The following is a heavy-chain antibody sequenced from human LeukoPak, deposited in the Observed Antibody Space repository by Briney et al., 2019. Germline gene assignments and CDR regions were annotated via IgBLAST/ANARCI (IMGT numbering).Heavy chain of an antibody. Sequence: SETLSLTCADYVGSFSDYYWSWIRQPPGKGLEWIGEINYSGGTSYNPSLKSRVTISVDTSKNQFSLKLTSVTAADTAVYYCARQQSASNWFDPWGQGTLVTVSS. CDR3: ARQQSASNWFDP. V-gene: IGHV4-34*01. CDR2: INYSGGT. J-gene: IGHJ5*02. D-gene: IGHD6-13*01. CDR1: VGSFSDYY.